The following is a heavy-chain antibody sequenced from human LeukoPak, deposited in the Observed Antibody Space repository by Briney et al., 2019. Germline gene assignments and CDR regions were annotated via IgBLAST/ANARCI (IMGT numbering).Heavy chain of an antibody. V-gene: IGHV3-74*01. D-gene: IGHD2-15*01. CDR2: NNGDGSTT. J-gene: IGHJ5*02. CDR1: GFTLSGYW. CDR3: ARDPRNVGLAP. Sequence: GGSLRLSCVASGFTLSGYWMYWVRQAPGKGLMYISRNNGDGSTTNYADVVKGRFTMSRDNVKNTLYLQMNSLRVEDTAVYYCARDPRNVGLAPWGQGTLVTVSS.